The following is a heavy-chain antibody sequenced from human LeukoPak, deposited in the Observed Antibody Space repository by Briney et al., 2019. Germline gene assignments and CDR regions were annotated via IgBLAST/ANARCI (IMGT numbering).Heavy chain of an antibody. CDR3: ASEGVATIRNYYYYYYMDV. V-gene: IGHV4-4*07. Sequence: PSETLSLTCTVSGGSISSYYWSWIRQPAGKGLEWIGRIYTSGSTNYNPSLKSRVTMSVDTSKNQFSLKLSSVTAADTAVYYCASEGVATIRNYYYYYYMDVWGKGTTVTISS. D-gene: IGHD5-12*01. CDR1: GGSISSYY. J-gene: IGHJ6*03. CDR2: IYTSGST.